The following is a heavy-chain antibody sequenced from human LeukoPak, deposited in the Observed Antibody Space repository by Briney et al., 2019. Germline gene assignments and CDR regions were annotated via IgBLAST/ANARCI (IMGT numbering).Heavy chain of an antibody. J-gene: IGHJ6*04. CDR3: AELGITMIGGV. CDR1: GFTFSSYE. Sequence: PGVPLRLACAASGFTFSSYEMNWVRQAPGKGLEWVSYISSSGSTIYYADSVKGRFTISRDNAKNSLYLQMNSLRAEDTAVYYCAELGITMIGGVWGKGTTVTISS. V-gene: IGHV3-48*03. CDR2: ISSSGSTI. D-gene: IGHD3-10*02.